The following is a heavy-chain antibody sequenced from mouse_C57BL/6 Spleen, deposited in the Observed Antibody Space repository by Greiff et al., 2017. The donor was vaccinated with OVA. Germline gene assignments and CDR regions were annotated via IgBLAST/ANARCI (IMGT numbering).Heavy chain of an antibody. Sequence: EVQLQQSGPELVKPGASVKISCKASGYTFTDYYMNWLTQSHGKSLEWIGDINPKTGAHSYNQKLKGKAALTGDKPSSTADMVLRSLTSEDSAVYYCARSYYGSSNDYWGQGTTLTVSA. V-gene: IGHV1-26*01. D-gene: IGHD1-1*01. J-gene: IGHJ2*01. CDR3: ARSYYGSSNDY. CDR2: INPKTGAH. CDR1: GYTFTDYY.